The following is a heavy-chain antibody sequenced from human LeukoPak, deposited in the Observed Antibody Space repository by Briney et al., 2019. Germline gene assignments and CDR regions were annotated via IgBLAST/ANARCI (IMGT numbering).Heavy chain of an antibody. Sequence: GGSLRLSCAASGFTFSSYWMSWVRQAPGKGLEWVANIKQDGSEKYYVDSVKSRFTISRDNAKNSLYLQMNSLRAEDTAVYYCARDRGSSALYFDYWGQGTLVTVSS. CDR1: GFTFSSYW. D-gene: IGHD3-10*01. CDR3: ARDRGSSALYFDY. V-gene: IGHV3-7*03. CDR2: IKQDGSEK. J-gene: IGHJ4*02.